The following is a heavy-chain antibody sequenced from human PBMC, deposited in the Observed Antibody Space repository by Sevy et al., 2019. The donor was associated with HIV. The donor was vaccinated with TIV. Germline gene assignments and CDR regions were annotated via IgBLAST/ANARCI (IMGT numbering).Heavy chain of an antibody. CDR3: ARAAYDYSRYDTSGYYHY. CDR1: GYTFTGYY. CDR2: INPNSGGT. V-gene: IGHV1-2*02. Sequence: ASVKVSCKASGYTFTGYYMHWVRQAPGQGLEWMGWINPNSGGTNYAQNFQGRVTMTRDTSISTAYMELSRLRSDDTAVYYCARAAYDYSRYDTSGYYHYWGQGTLVTVSS. D-gene: IGHD3-22*01. J-gene: IGHJ4*02.